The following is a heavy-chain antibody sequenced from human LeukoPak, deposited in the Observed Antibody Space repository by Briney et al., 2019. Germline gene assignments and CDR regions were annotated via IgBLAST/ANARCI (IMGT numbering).Heavy chain of an antibody. D-gene: IGHD3-22*01. V-gene: IGHV4-31*03. J-gene: IGHJ4*02. CDR3: ARTGYYYDSSGYYYGSLEYYFDY. CDR1: GGSISGGGYY. CDR2: IYYSGST. Sequence: PSQTLSLTCTVSGGSISGGGYYWSWIRQHPGTGLEWIGYIYYSGSTYYNPSLKSRVTISVDTSKNQFSLKLSSVTAADTAVYYCARTGYYYDSSGYYYGSLEYYFDYWSQGTLVTVSS.